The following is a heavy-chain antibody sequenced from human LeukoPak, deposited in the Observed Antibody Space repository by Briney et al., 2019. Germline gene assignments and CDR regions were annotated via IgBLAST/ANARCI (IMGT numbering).Heavy chain of an antibody. V-gene: IGHV1-24*01. CDR3: ATDLATRFRGCGGDCLDAFDI. CDR1: GYTLTELS. CDR2: FDPEDGET. D-gene: IGHD2-21*01. J-gene: IGHJ3*02. Sequence: ASVKVSCKVSGYTLTELSMHWVRQAPGKGLEWMGGFDPEDGETIYAQKFQGRVTMTEDTSTDTAYMELSSLRSEDTAVYYCATDLATRFRGCGGDCLDAFDIWGQGTMVTVSS.